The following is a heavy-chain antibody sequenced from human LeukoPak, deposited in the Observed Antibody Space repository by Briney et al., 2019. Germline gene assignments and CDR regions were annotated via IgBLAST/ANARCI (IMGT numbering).Heavy chain of an antibody. J-gene: IGHJ6*03. V-gene: IGHV4-34*01. CDR1: GGSFSGYY. D-gene: IGHD4-17*01. CDR3: ARVYGDYVDYYYYMDV. Sequence: SETLSLTCAVYGGSFSGYYWSWIRQPPGKGLEWIGEINHSGSTNYNPSLKSRVTISVDTSKNQFSLKLSSVTAADTAVYYCARVYGDYVDYYYYMDVWGKGTTVTVSS. CDR2: INHSGST.